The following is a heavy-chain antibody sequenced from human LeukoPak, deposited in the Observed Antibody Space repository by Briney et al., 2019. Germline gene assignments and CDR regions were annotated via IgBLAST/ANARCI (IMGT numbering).Heavy chain of an antibody. CDR3: ATVPTARYYMDF. CDR2: IYSGSST. CDR1: GFTVSGNY. J-gene: IGHJ6*03. Sequence: GGSLRLSCAASGFTVSGNYMSWVRQAPGKGLEWVSVIYSGSSTYYADSVKGRFTISRDNSKNTLYLQMNSLRVEDTAVYYCATVPTARYYMDFWGKGTTVTVSS. V-gene: IGHV3-66*02. D-gene: IGHD2-2*01.